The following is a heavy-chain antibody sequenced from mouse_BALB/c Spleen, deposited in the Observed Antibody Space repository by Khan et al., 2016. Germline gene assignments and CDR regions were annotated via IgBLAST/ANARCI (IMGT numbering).Heavy chain of an antibody. CDR1: GFTFTDYY. CDR3: ASLTGTIAY. CDR2: IRNKAGGYTT. D-gene: IGHD4-1*01. Sequence: EVELVESGGGLVQTGGSLRLSCATSGFTFTDYYMTWVRQPPGKALEWLGFIRNKAGGYTTEYSASVKGRFTISRDNSQSILSLQMNTLRAEDSATYYCASLTGTIAYWGQGTLVTVSA. J-gene: IGHJ3*01. V-gene: IGHV7-3*02.